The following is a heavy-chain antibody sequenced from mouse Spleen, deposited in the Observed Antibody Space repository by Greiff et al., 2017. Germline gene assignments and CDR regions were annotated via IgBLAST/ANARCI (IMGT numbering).Heavy chain of an antibody. V-gene: IGHV3-6*01. J-gene: IGHJ3*01. CDR3: ASPNYYGSSGFAY. CDR1: GYSITSGYY. Sequence: EVKLQESGPGLVKPSQSLSLTCSVTGYSITSGYYWNWIRQFPGNKLEWMGYISYDGSNNYNPSLKNRISITRDTSKNQFFLKLNSVTTEDTATYYCASPNYYGSSGFAYWGQGTLVTVSA. D-gene: IGHD1-1*01. CDR2: ISYDGSN.